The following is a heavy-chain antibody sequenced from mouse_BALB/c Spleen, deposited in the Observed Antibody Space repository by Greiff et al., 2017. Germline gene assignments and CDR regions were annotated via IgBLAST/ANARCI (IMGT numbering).Heavy chain of an antibody. Sequence: VQLQQSGAELVKPGASVKLSCKASGYTFTSYYMYWVKQRPGQGLEWIGEINPSNGGTNFNEKFKSKATLTVDKSSSTAYMQLSSLTSEDSAVYYCTSGYDYGESAMDYWGQGTSVTVSS. CDR1: GYTFTSYY. CDR2: INPSNGGT. D-gene: IGHD2-4*01. V-gene: IGHV1S81*02. CDR3: TSGYDYGESAMDY. J-gene: IGHJ4*01.